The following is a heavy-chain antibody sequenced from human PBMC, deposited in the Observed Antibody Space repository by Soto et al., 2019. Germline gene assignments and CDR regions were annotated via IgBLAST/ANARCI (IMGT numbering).Heavy chain of an antibody. V-gene: IGHV1-69*13. CDR1: GGTFSSYA. J-gene: IGHJ4*02. D-gene: IGHD3-10*01. Sequence: SVKVSCKASGGTFSSYAISWVRQAPGQGLEWMGGIIPTFGRANYAQKFEGRVAITADESTSTAYMELSSLRSEDTAVYYCAIDSYYYGSGSYRGWGIDYWGQGTLVTVSS. CDR2: IIPTFGRA. CDR3: AIDSYYYGSGSYRGWGIDY.